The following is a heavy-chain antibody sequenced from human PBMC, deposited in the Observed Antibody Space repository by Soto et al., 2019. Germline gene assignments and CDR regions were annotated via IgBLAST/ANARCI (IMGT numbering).Heavy chain of an antibody. V-gene: IGHV4-4*02. CDR2: IYHSGST. D-gene: IGHD6-6*01. J-gene: IGHJ6*03. CDR3: ARVLKEYSSSAAWGMFQGYYYYYMDV. Sequence: QVQLQESGPGLVKPSGTLSLTCAVSSGSISSSNWWSWVRQPPGEGLEWIGEIYHSGSTNYNPSHKSRVTLSVDKSKNQFFQKVSSVTAADTAVYYCARVLKEYSSSAAWGMFQGYYYYYMDVWGEGTTVAVSS. CDR1: SGSISSSNW.